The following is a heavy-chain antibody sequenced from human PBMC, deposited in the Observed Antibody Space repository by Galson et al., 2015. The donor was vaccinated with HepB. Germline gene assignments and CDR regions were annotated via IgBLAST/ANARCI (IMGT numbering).Heavy chain of an antibody. CDR2: ISSSGSYI. V-gene: IGHV3-21*01. CDR3: ARALPSGIRGGRVFDH. Sequence: YSMNWVRQAPGKGLEWVSSISSSGSYIYYGDSVKGRCTVSRDSAKTSVYLQMNSLRGDDTAVYYCARALPSGIRGGRVFDHWGQGTLVTVSS. J-gene: IGHJ4*02. CDR1: YS. D-gene: IGHD3-10*01.